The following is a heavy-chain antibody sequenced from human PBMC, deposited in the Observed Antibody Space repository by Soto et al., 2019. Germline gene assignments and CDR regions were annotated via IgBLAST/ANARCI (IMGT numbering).Heavy chain of an antibody. CDR2: LYTSGNG. D-gene: IGHD3-10*01. V-gene: IGHV4-4*07. CDR3: ARGTLVRGTNLLDT. J-gene: IGHJ5*02. Sequence: PSETLSLTCTVSGGSISGYYWSWIRQPAGKGLEWIGRLYTSGNGDYNPSLKSRVTLSVDTSENHFSLKLTGVTAADTAIYYCARGTLVRGTNLLDTWGQGILVTVSS. CDR1: GGSISGYY.